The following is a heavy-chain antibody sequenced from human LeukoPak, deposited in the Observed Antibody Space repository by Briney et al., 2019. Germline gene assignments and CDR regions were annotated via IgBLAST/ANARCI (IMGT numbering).Heavy chain of an antibody. J-gene: IGHJ4*02. D-gene: IGHD6-19*01. Sequence: GGSLRLSCAASGFTFSSYAMSWVRQAPGKGLEWVSAISGSGGSTYYADSVKGRFTISRDNSKNTQYLQMNSLRAEDTAVYYCAKSLSSSGWYYFDYWGQGTLVTVSS. CDR2: ISGSGGST. CDR3: AKSLSSSGWYYFDY. CDR1: GFTFSSYA. V-gene: IGHV3-23*01.